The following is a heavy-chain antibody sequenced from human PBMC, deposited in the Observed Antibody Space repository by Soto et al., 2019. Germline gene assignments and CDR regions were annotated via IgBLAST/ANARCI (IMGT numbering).Heavy chain of an antibody. CDR2: ISYDGSNK. CDR3: AKERGRRIQLWLLRYYGMDV. J-gene: IGHJ6*02. D-gene: IGHD5-18*01. Sequence: QVQLVESGGGVVQPGRSLRLSCAASGFTFSSYGMHWVRQAPGKGLEGVAAISYDGSNKYYADSVKGRFTISRDRSKNTLYRQMNSLRAEDTAVYYCAKERGRRIQLWLLRYYGMDVWGQGTTVTVSS. CDR1: GFTFSSYG. V-gene: IGHV3-30*18.